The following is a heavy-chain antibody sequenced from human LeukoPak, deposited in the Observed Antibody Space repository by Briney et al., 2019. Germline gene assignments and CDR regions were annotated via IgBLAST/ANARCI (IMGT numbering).Heavy chain of an antibody. CDR1: GFTFDDYA. CDR2: ISWNGGSI. V-gene: IGHV3-9*01. D-gene: IGHD3-3*01. Sequence: GGSLRLSCAASGFTFDDYAMHWVRQAPGKGLEWVSGISWNGGSIGYADSVKGRFTISRDNAKNSLYLQMNSLRAEDTALYYCAKAQYYDFWSGYFDYWGQGTLVTVSS. CDR3: AKAQYYDFWSGYFDY. J-gene: IGHJ4*02.